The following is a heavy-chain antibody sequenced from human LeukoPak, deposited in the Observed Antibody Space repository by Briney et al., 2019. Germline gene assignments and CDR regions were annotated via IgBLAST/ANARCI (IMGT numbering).Heavy chain of an antibody. J-gene: IGHJ4*02. CDR1: VFTFSSYA. CDR3: VKDLGRNRNNGFYY. Sequence: SGGSLRLSCAASVFTFSSYAMSWVRQAPEKGLEWVSTISGSGGGTYYADSVKGRFTISRDDSKNTLYLQMTSLRAEDTAVYYCVKDLGRNRNNGFYYWGQGTLVTVSS. D-gene: IGHD1-14*01. V-gene: IGHV3-23*01. CDR2: ISGSGGGT.